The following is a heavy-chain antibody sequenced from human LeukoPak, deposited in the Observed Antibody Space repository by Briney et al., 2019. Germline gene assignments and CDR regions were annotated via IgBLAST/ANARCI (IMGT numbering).Heavy chain of an antibody. V-gene: IGHV3-23*01. J-gene: IGHJ4*02. Sequence: GGSLRLSCAASGFTFSSYVMSWVRQAPGKGLEWVSNIGGSVGSMFYAASVKGRFAISRDNSKNTLYLQVNSLRAEDTAVYYCAKGGKWDVTPFDYWGQGTLVTVSS. CDR2: IGGSVGSM. CDR1: GFTFSSYV. CDR3: AKGGKWDVTPFDY. D-gene: IGHD1-26*01.